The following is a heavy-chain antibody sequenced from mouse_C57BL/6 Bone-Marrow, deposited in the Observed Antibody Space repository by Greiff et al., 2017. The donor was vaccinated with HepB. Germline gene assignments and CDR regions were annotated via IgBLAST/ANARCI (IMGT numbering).Heavy chain of an antibody. Sequence: VQLVESGAELARPGASVKLSCKASGYTFTSYGISWVKQSTGQGLEWIGEIYPRSGNTYYNEKFKGKATLTADKSSSTAYMEIRSLTSEDSAVYFGARGGLRRRAMDYWGQGTSVTVSS. CDR1: GYTFTSYG. J-gene: IGHJ4*01. CDR3: ARGGLRRRAMDY. CDR2: IYPRSGNT. D-gene: IGHD2-4*01. V-gene: IGHV1-81*01.